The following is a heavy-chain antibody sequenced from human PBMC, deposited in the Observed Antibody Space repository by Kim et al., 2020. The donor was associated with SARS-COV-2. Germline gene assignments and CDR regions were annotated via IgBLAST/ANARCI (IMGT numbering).Heavy chain of an antibody. J-gene: IGHJ3*02. D-gene: IGHD3-22*01. Sequence: VKGRFTISRDNAKNSLYLQMNSLRAEDTAVYYCARDGDYYDSSGFDAFDIWGQGTMVTVSS. CDR3: ARDGDYYDSSGFDAFDI. V-gene: IGHV3-21*01.